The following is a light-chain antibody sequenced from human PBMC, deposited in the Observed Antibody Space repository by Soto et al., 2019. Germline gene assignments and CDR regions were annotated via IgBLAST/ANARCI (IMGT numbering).Light chain of an antibody. CDR2: AAS. V-gene: IGKV1-39*01. CDR1: QSISSY. CDR3: QQSYSTPYT. J-gene: IGKJ2*01. Sequence: DIQMTQSPSSLSASVGDRVTITCRASQSISSYLNWYQQKPGKAPKLLIYAASSLQSGVPSRFSGSGSGTDFTLTISCLQPEDFATYYCQQSYSTPYTFGQGTKLETK.